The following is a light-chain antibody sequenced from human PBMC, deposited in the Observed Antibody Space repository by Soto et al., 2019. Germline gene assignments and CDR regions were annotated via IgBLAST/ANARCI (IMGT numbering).Light chain of an antibody. CDR3: CSYAGSRTLYV. CDR2: EDS. V-gene: IGLV2-23*01. CDR1: SSDVGSYNL. Sequence: QSALTQPASVSGSPGQSITISCTGTSSDVGSYNLVSWYQQHPGKGPKLMIYEDSKRPSGVSNRFSGSKSGNTASLTISGLQAEDEADYYCCSYAGSRTLYVFGTGTKLTVL. J-gene: IGLJ1*01.